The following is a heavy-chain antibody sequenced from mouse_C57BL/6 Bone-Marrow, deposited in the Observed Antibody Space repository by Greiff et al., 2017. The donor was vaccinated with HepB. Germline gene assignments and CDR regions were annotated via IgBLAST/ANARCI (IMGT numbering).Heavy chain of an antibody. CDR3: ARSHGYSLDD. V-gene: IGHV14-3*01. D-gene: IGHD2-3*01. CDR1: GFNIKNTY. J-gene: IGHJ2*01. Sequence: EVQLQQSVAELVRPGASVKLSCTASGFNIKNTYMHWVQQRPEQGLEWIGRIDPANGKTKYAPKFQGKAHITAHTPSNTAYLQLSSLTSEDTAIYYCARSHGYSLDDWGQGTTLTVSS. CDR2: IDPANGKT.